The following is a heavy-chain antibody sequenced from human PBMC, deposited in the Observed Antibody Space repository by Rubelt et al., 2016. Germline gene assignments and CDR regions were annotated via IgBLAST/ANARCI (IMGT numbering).Heavy chain of an antibody. Sequence: QVQLQESGPGLVKPSETLSLTCTVSGYSISSGYYWGWIRQPPGKGLEWSGSIFHRGSTYDNPSLKRRVTMSVDPSKNQFSLILNSVNAADTAVYYCARLRGYGEDWGQGTLVTVSS. J-gene: IGHJ4*02. CDR3: ARLRGYGED. D-gene: IGHD4/OR15-4a*01. V-gene: IGHV4-38-2*02. CDR1: GYSISSGYY. CDR2: IFHRGST.